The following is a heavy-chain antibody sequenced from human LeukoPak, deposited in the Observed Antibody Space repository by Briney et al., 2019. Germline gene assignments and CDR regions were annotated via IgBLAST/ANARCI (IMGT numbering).Heavy chain of an antibody. CDR2: INYSGST. V-gene: IGHV4-39*02. CDR1: GASINSSSFY. Sequence: SETLSLTCTVSGASINSSSFYWAWIRQPPGEELACIGTINYSGSTYYNPSLKSRVTMSVDTSKNHFSLKLNSVTAADTAMYYCARSPGDVLDVWGQGTLVTISS. J-gene: IGHJ3*01. CDR3: ARSPGDVLDV.